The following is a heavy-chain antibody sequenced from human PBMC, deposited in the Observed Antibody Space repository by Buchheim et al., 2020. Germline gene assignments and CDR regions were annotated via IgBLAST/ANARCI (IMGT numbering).Heavy chain of an antibody. CDR2: ISGSGGST. V-gene: IGHV3-23*01. D-gene: IGHD6-19*01. J-gene: IGHJ4*02. CDR1: GFTFSSYA. CDR3: AKDSTLYSSGWYWLFDY. Sequence: EVQLLESGGGLVQPGGSLRLSCAASGFTFSSYAMSWVRQAPGKGLEWVSAISGSGGSTYYADSVKGRFTISRDNSKNPLYLQMNSLRAEDTAVYYCAKDSTLYSSGWYWLFDYWGQGTL.